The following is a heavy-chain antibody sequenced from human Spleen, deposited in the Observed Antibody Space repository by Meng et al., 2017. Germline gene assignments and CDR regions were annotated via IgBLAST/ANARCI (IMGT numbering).Heavy chain of an antibody. J-gene: IGHJ6*02. V-gene: IGHV1-69*02. D-gene: IGHD5-18*01. Sequence: SVKVSCKASGGMFSSYPISWVRQAPGQGLEWMGRVVPMYGVTNYAQNFQGRVTIRADKSTSTVYMELSSLTYEDTAVYYCARRMDSAYGMDVWGQGTTVTVSS. CDR1: GGMFSSYP. CDR3: ARRMDSAYGMDV. CDR2: VVPMYGVT.